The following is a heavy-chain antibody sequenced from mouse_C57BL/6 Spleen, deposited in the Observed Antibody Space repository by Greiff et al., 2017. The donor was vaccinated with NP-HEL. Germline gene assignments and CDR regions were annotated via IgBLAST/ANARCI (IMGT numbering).Heavy chain of an antibody. D-gene: IGHD2-4*01. V-gene: IGHV5-9-1*02. CDR1: GFTFSSYA. CDR2: ISSGGDYI. Sequence: DVMLVESGEGLVKPGGSLKLSCAASGFTFSSYAMSWVRQTPEKRLEWVAYISSGGDYIYYADTVKGRFTISRDNARNTLYLQMSSLKSEDTAMYYCTRDRDYDGDWYFDVWGTGTTVTVSS. CDR3: TRDRDYDGDWYFDV. J-gene: IGHJ1*03.